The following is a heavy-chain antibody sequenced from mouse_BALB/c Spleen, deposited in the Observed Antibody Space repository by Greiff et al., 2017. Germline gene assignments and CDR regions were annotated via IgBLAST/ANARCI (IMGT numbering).Heavy chain of an antibody. J-gene: IGHJ3*01. D-gene: IGHD2-3*01. CDR2: ISSGSSTI. CDR1: GFTFSSFG. CDR3: ARGDGYTWFAY. Sequence: EVNLVESGGGLVQPGGSRKLSCAASGFTFSSFGMHWVRQAPEKGLEWVAYISSGSSTIYYADTVKGRFTISRDNPKNTLFLQMTSLRSEDTAMYYCARGDGYTWFAYWGQGTLVTVSA. V-gene: IGHV5-17*02.